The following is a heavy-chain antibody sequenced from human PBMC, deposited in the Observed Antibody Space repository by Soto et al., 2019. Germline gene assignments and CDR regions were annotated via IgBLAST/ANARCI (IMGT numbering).Heavy chain of an antibody. J-gene: IGHJ5*02. CDR2: IFHDGNT. V-gene: IGHV4-4*02. D-gene: IGHD2-8*02. CDR3: ARHEGWTGPDQ. CDR1: GASIGSGGW. Sequence: RASETLSLTCAVSGASIGSGGWWSWVRQPPGKGLEWIAEIFHDGNTNYSPSLKSRVTISVDESQNQFSLNVYSVTAADTAVYYCARHEGWTGPDQWGQGTLVTVSS.